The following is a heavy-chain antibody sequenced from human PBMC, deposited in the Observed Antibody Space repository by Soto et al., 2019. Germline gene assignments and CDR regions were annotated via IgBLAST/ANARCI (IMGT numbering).Heavy chain of an antibody. CDR3: AKHPFNPLVTPYWYFDV. Sequence: QLQLQESGPGLVKASETLSLTCTVSGDSISRSANYWGWVRQSPGRGLEWIGSFYSGGKTYFNPSLKSRVALSADTSKNELSLRLSSVTATDTATYHCAKHPFNPLVTPYWYFDVWGRGTPVAVS. CDR2: FYSGGKT. CDR1: GDSISRSANY. V-gene: IGHV4-39*01. J-gene: IGHJ2*01. D-gene: IGHD3-16*02.